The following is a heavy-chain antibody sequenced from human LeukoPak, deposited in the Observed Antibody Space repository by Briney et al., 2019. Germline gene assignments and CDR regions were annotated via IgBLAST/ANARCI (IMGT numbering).Heavy chain of an antibody. CDR2: ISSSSSYI. CDR3: ARGANRQTPFDY. CDR1: GFTFRSYS. V-gene: IGHV3-21*01. D-gene: IGHD1-14*01. Sequence: PGGSLRLSCAASGFTFRSYSMNWVRQAPGKGLEWVSSISSSSSYIYYADSVKGRFTISRDNAKNSLYLQMNSLRAEDTAVYYCARGANRQTPFDYWGQGTLVTVSS. J-gene: IGHJ4*02.